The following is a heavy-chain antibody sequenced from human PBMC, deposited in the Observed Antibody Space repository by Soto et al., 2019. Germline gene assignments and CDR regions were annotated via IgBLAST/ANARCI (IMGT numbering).Heavy chain of an antibody. D-gene: IGHD3-10*01. CDR3: ARDQESITDRILQY. CDR2: ISAYNGNR. V-gene: IGHV1-18*01. J-gene: IGHJ4*02. CDR1: GDTFASFG. Sequence: ASVKVSCKASGDTFASFGFSWVRQAPGQGLEWLGWISAYNGNRHYAQKVRDRVTLTTDTSTNTAYMELRSLTSDDTAVYYCARDQESITDRILQYWGQGTRVTVSS.